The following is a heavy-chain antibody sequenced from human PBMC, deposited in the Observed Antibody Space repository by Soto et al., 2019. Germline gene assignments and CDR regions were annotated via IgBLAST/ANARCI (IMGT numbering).Heavy chain of an antibody. CDR1: GFTFDSPYSHG. Sequence: GGSLRLSCAASGFTFDSPYSHGMSWVRQSPGKGPEWISTISSNGANTHYAESVKGRFTISKDAPRNTVHLHMNSLRTEDTATYFCVSWVSAHFDYWVHGTPVTVSS. V-gene: IGHV3-23*01. CDR3: VSWVSAHFDY. J-gene: IGHJ4*01. D-gene: IGHD2-8*01. CDR2: ISSNGANT.